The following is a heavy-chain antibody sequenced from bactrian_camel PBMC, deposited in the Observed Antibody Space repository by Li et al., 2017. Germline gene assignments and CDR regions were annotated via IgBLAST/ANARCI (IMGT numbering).Heavy chain of an antibody. CDR1: GSIYGDAC. CDR2: IDSDGIA. CDR3: AAYRFAVGAELFRSRGGAWNESAA. J-gene: IGHJ6*01. Sequence: HVQLVESGGGSVQAGGSLRLSCGASGSIYGDACVGWLRQAPGKEREGVAAIDSDGIASYADSVKGRFTVSRDNAKNTLYLQMNSLKPEDTAMYYCAAYRFAVGAELFRSRGGAWNESAAWGQGTQVTVS. V-gene: IGHV3S53*01. D-gene: IGHD1*01.